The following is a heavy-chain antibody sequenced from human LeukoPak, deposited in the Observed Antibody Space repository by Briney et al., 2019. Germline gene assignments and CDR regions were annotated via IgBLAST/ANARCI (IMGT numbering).Heavy chain of an antibody. J-gene: IGHJ6*02. Sequence: GSLRLSCAASGLTFSSYSMNWVGQAPGEEREWVSASSSSGTYIYYTESEKGRFTVSRDNDKNSVFLQLNSLRAEETAVYYCARVSIWFGTTQHGMDVWGQGATVTVSS. V-gene: IGHV3-21*01. CDR3: ARVSIWFGTTQHGMDV. CDR2: SSSSGTYI. CDR1: GLTFSSYS. D-gene: IGHD3-10*01.